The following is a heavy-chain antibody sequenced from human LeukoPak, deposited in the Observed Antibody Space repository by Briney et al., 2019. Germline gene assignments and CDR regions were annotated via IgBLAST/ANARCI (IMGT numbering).Heavy chain of an antibody. CDR3: ARVPYSYGFISWFDP. J-gene: IGHJ5*02. V-gene: IGHV3-23*01. CDR1: GFTFSSYA. Sequence: GGSLRLSCAASGFTFSSYAMSWVRQAPGKGLEWVSAISGSGGSTYYADSVKGRFTISRDNSKNTLYLQMNSLRAEDTAVYYCARVPYSYGFISWFDPWGQGTLVTVSS. D-gene: IGHD5-18*01. CDR2: ISGSGGST.